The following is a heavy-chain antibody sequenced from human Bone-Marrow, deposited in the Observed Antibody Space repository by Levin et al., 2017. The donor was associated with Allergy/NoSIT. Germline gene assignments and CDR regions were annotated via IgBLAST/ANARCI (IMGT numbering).Heavy chain of an antibody. CDR3: AREGLFMVRVFDY. J-gene: IGHJ4*02. CDR1: GFTFSSYE. D-gene: IGHD3-10*01. V-gene: IGHV3-48*03. Sequence: SCAASGFTFSSYEMNWVRQAPGKGLEWISYISSSGTTKYYADSVKGRFTISSKNSLYLQMNSLRAEDTAIYYCAREGLFMVRVFDYWGRGTLVTVSS. CDR2: ISSSGTTK.